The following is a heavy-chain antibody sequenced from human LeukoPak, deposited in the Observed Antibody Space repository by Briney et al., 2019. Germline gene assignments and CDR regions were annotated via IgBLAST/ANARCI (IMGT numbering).Heavy chain of an antibody. CDR3: ARHRYGGNSIFGY. V-gene: IGHV4-39*01. J-gene: IGHJ4*02. Sequence: SETLSLTCTVSGGSISSSSYYWGWIRQPPGKGLEWIGSIYYSGSTYYNPSLKSRVTISVDTSKNQFSLKLSSVTAADTAVYYCARHRYGGNSIFGYWGQGTLVTVSS. CDR2: IYYSGST. D-gene: IGHD4-23*01. CDR1: GGSISSSSYY.